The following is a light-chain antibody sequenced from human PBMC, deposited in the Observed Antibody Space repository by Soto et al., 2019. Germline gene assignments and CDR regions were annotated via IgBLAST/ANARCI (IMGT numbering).Light chain of an antibody. Sequence: QSALTQPAYLSVSPGQSITISCTGTSSDVGGYNYVSWYQQHPGKAPKLIIYEVSNRPSGVSNRFSGSKSGNTASLTISGLQAEDDADYYCNSYTSKSTVVFGTGTKVTVL. J-gene: IGLJ1*01. CDR3: NSYTSKSTVV. CDR2: EVS. CDR1: SSDVGGYNY. V-gene: IGLV2-14*01.